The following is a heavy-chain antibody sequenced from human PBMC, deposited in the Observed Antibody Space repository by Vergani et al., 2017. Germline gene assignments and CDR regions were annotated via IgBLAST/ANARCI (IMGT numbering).Heavy chain of an antibody. CDR2: ISYDGSNK. V-gene: IGHV3-30*18. J-gene: IGHJ4*02. CDR3: AKDLKSGSYAGNFDY. D-gene: IGHD1-26*01. CDR1: GFTFSSYG. Sequence: QVQLVESGGGVVQPGRSLRLSCAASGFTFSSYGMHWVRQAPGKGLEWVAVISYDGSNKYYADSVKGRFNISRDNSKNTLYLQMNSLRAEDTAVYYCAKDLKSGSYAGNFDYWGQGTLVTVSS.